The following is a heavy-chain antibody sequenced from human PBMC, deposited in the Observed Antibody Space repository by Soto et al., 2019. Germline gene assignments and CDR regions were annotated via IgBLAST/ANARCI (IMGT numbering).Heavy chain of an antibody. CDR1: GFIVSNNY. CDR3: ARGGANDAFDV. V-gene: IGHV3-53*02. J-gene: IGHJ3*01. D-gene: IGHD1-26*01. CDR2: LYSGGGT. Sequence: EVQLVETGGGLIQPGGSLRLSCAASGFIVSNNYMSWVRQAPGKGLEWVSVLYSGGGTYYADSVKGRFTISRDSSKNTPYLQMTSLSDEDTAVYFCARGGANDAFDVWGQGTMVTVSS.